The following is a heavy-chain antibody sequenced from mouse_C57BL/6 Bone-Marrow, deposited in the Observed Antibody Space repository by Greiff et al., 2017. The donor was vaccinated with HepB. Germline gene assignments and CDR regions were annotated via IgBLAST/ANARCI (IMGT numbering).Heavy chain of an antibody. CDR3: AAYITTVVAPRHFDY. CDR1: GYAFSSSW. J-gene: IGHJ2*01. V-gene: IGHV1-82*01. CDR2: IYPGDGDT. Sequence: QVQLQQSGPELVKPGASVKISCKASGYAFSSSWMNWVKQRPGKGLEWIGRIYPGDGDTNYNGKFKGKATLTADKSSSTAYMQLSSLTSEDSAVYFCAAYITTVVAPRHFDYWGQGTTLTVSS. D-gene: IGHD1-1*01.